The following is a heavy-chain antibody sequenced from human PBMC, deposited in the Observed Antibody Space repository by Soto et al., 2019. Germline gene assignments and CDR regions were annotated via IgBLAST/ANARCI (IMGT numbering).Heavy chain of an antibody. Sequence: PSETLSLTCAVSGGSISSSNWWSWVRQPPGKGLEWIGEIYHSGSTNYNPSLKSRVTISADTSKNQFSLRLTSVTAADTAIYFCASDSHYDLLTGYLGLDYWSQGNMVTVSS. CDR3: ASDSHYDLLTGYLGLDY. CDR1: GGSISSSNW. V-gene: IGHV4-4*02. CDR2: IYHSGST. D-gene: IGHD3-9*01. J-gene: IGHJ4*02.